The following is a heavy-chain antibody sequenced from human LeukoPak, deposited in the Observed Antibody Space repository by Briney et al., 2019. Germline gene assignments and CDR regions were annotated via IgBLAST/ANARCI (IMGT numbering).Heavy chain of an antibody. J-gene: IGHJ4*02. CDR1: GFTFSNYE. CDR3: ARDKGYY. V-gene: IGHV3-48*03. Sequence: GGSLRLSCAASGFTFSNYEMNWVRQASGKGLEWVSYISGGGDTIYYADSVRGRFTISRDNAKNSLYLQMNSLRDEDTALYYCARDKGYYWGQGTLVSVSS. CDR2: ISGGGDTI.